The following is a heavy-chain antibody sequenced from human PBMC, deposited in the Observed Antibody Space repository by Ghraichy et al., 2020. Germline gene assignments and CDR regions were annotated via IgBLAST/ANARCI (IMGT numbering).Heavy chain of an antibody. CDR3: ARDRHSYTSGWYQPFDI. CDR2: IIPMFSTV. CDR1: GGIFSTYG. V-gene: IGHV1-69*13. D-gene: IGHD6-19*01. Sequence: SVKVSRKASGGIFSTYGISWVRQAPGQGPEWMGGIIPMFSTVNYAQKLTGRATITADESTSTLYMELSSLTSEDTAVYYCARDRHSYTSGWYQPFDIWGQGTMVTVSS. J-gene: IGHJ3*02.